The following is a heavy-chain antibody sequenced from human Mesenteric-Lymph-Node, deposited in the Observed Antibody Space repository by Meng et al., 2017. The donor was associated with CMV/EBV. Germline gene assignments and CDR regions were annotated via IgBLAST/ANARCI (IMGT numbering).Heavy chain of an antibody. J-gene: IGHJ5*02. Sequence: GESLKISCATSGFTFSDYYMSWIRQAPGKGLEWISYISPGGTTIYSADSLKGRFTISRDNAKNSLYLQMINLRAEDTAVYYCARAVVAAAIRLFDPWGQGTLVTVSS. D-gene: IGHD2-2*02. CDR1: GFTFSDYY. V-gene: IGHV3-11*01. CDR2: ISPGGTTI. CDR3: ARAVVAAAIRLFDP.